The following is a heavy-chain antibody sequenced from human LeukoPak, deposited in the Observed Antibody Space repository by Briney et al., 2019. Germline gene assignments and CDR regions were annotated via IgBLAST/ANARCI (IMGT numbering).Heavy chain of an antibody. Sequence: ASVKVSCKASGYTFTGYYMHWVRQAPGQGLEWMEWINPNSGGTNYAQKFQGRVTMTRDTSTSTVYMELSSLGSEDTAVYYCASLAYCGGDCYYYYGMDVWGQGTTVTVSS. CDR1: GYTFTGYY. D-gene: IGHD2-21*02. CDR2: INPNSGGT. CDR3: ASLAYCGGDCYYYYGMDV. J-gene: IGHJ6*02. V-gene: IGHV1-2*02.